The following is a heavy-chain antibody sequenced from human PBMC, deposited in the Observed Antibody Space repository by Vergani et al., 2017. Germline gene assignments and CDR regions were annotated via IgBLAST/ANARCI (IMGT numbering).Heavy chain of an antibody. J-gene: IGHJ4*02. CDR2: MSKDGKHD. CDR1: GCGFKNFA. D-gene: IGHD3-22*01. Sequence: QVSLVESGGGVVQPGRSLTLTCSASGCGFKNFAMHWVRQAPGKGLEWVGTMSKDGKHDYYEPSVRGRFAVSRDNFKNTMYLQMDRHTTDDTDVYFCARGGADMFVSSSDYAHLLYYWGQGRLVTVCS. V-gene: IGHV3-30*03. CDR3: ARGGADMFVSSSDYAHLLYY.